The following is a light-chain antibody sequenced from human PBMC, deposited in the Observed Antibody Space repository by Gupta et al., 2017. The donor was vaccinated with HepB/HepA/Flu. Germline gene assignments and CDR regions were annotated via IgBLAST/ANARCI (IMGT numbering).Light chain of an antibody. J-gene: IGLJ2*01. Sequence: SYELTQPLSVSLALGQTARTTCGGKNIGSKNVHWYQQKPGQAPVLVIYRDSNRPSEIPERFSGSNSGNTATLTISRAQAGEEADYYCQVWDITTAHVVFGGGTNLTVL. CDR1: NIGSKN. V-gene: IGLV3-9*01. CDR3: QVWDITTAHVV. CDR2: RDS.